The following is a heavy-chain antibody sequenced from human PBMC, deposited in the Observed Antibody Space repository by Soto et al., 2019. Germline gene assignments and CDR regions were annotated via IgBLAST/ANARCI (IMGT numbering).Heavy chain of an antibody. CDR2: ISTYSGDT. Sequence: QVHLVQSGVEVKTPGASVKVSCQASGYTFFTYDISWVRQAPGQGLERMGWISTYSGDTKYAQKFQGRVTRTTDTSTTTAYLELRSLRSDDTAVYYCARHHGPTTSENGFDPWGQGILVTVSS. CDR1: GYTFFTYD. CDR3: ARHHGPTTSENGFDP. J-gene: IGHJ5*02. V-gene: IGHV1-18*01. D-gene: IGHD5-12*01.